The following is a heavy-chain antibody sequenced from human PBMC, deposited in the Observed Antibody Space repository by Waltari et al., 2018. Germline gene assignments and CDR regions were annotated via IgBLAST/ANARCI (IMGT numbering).Heavy chain of an antibody. CDR3: ARVGGVIDAFDI. Sequence: QVHLQESSPGLVRPSETLSLTCSVSGDSISSYYWSWIRLPPGKGLEWIGRIYSSGNTNYNPSLKSRVTISVDKSKNQFSLNLSFVTAADTAVYYCARVGGVIDAFDIWGQGTMVTVSP. CDR1: GDSISSYY. V-gene: IGHV4-4*07. CDR2: IYSSGNT. D-gene: IGHD3-3*01. J-gene: IGHJ3*02.